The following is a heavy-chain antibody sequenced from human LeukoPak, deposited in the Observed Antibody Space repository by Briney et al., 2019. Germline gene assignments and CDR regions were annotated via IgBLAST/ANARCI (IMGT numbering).Heavy chain of an antibody. Sequence: GGSLRLSCAASGFTFNNFAIYWVRQAPGKGLEWVAVISYDGRNKHYASSVRGRFTISRDNSRNTLYLQMNSLRAEDTAVYYCAKDPPVGVVTAIHNWFDPWAREPWSPSPQ. CDR2: ISYDGRNK. J-gene: IGHJ5*02. CDR1: GFTFNNFA. V-gene: IGHV3-30*07. D-gene: IGHD2-21*02. CDR3: AKDPPVGVVTAIHNWFDP.